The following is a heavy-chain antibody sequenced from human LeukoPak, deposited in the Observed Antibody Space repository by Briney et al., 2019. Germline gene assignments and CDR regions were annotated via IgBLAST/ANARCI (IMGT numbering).Heavy chain of an antibody. D-gene: IGHD2-15*01. Sequence: PGGSLRLSCAASGFSFTKSWMSWVRQAPGKGLEWVGRIRSNTDGAITDYAAPVKGRFTISRDDSKNTLFLQMNSLKIDGTAVYYCTTAFASTWWPGWGQGTLVIVSS. CDR3: TTAFASTWWPG. CDR2: IRSNTDGAIT. CDR1: GFSFTKSW. V-gene: IGHV3-15*01. J-gene: IGHJ4*02.